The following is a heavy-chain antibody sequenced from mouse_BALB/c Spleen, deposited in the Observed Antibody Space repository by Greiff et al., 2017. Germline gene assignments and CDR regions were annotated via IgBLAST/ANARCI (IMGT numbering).Heavy chain of an antibody. D-gene: IGHD1-2*01. CDR2: ISSGGGNT. J-gene: IGHJ2*01. V-gene: IGHV5-9*03. CDR1: GFTFSSYT. Sequence: EVQLVESGGGLVKPGGSLKLSCAASGFTFSSYTMSWVRQTPEKRLEWVATISSGGGNTYYPDSVKGRFTISRDNAKNNLYLQMSSLRSEDTALYYCASHYYGYLYYFDYWGQGTTLTVSS. CDR3: ASHYYGYLYYFDY.